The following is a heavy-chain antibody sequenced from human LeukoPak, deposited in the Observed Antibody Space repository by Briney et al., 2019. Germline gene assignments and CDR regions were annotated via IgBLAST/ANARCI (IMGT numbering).Heavy chain of an antibody. CDR1: ASTFSRYA. J-gene: IGHJ4*02. Sequence: PGGSLSLSCALSASTFSRYATSWVCHSPQKGPGWVSAISCSGGSTYYADSVQGRFTISRDNDQNALYLQMISLRAEDAAVYYCAKIAGAPSIFFDLGGRGPGDSVSS. CDR2: ISCSGGST. CDR3: AKIAGAPSIFFDL. V-gene: IGHV3-23*01. D-gene: IGHD1-26*01.